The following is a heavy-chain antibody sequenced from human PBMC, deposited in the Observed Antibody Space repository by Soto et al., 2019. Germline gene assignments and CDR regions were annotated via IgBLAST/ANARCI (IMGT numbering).Heavy chain of an antibody. CDR3: AREVGSSTSSHYFYYYAMDV. D-gene: IGHD6-6*01. CDR1: GCAVSSYS. V-gene: IGHV3-30-3*01. J-gene: IGHJ6*02. Sequence: GGSLRLSWAASGCAVSSYSMHWVRQAPGKGLEWVAAMSFDGNSKYFADSVKGRFKISRDNSKNMVYLQMNSLRGEDTAVYYCAREVGSSTSSHYFYYYAMDVWGQGTTVTVSS. CDR2: MSFDGNSK.